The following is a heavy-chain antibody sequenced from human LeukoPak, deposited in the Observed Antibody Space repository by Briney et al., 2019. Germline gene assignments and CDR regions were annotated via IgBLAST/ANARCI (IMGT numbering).Heavy chain of an antibody. CDR3: AREEGGSGSLDY. J-gene: IGHJ4*02. D-gene: IGHD3-10*01. V-gene: IGHV1-46*01. CDR1: GYTFTSHF. CDR2: INPRGGST. Sequence: ASVKVSCKASGYTFTSHFMHWVRQAPGQGLEWMGIINPRGGSTSYTQKFQGRVTMTRDTSTSTVYMELSSLRSEDTAVYYCAREEGGSGSLDYWGQGTLVTVSS.